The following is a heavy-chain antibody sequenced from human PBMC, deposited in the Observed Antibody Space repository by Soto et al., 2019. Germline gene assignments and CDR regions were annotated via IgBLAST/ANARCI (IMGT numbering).Heavy chain of an antibody. CDR1: GYTFTGYY. Sequence: ASVKVSCKASGYTFTGYYMHWVRQAPGQGLEWMGWINPNSGGTNYAQKFQGWVTMTRDTSISTAYMELSRLRSDDTAVYYCARLTGERGSAFDIWGQGTMVTVSS. J-gene: IGHJ3*02. CDR2: INPNSGGT. V-gene: IGHV1-2*04. CDR3: ARLTGERGSAFDI. D-gene: IGHD7-27*01.